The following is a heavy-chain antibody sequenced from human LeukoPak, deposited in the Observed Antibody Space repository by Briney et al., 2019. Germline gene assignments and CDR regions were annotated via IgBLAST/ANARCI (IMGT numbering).Heavy chain of an antibody. J-gene: IGHJ6*02. CDR3: ATALMVRGVKGYYYGMDV. Sequence: SETLSLTRTVSGDSISSYYWSWIRQPPGKGLEWIGYIDYSGSTNYNPSLKSRVTISVDTSKNRFSLKLSSVTAADTAVYYCATALMVRGVKGYYYGMDVWGQGTTVTVSS. CDR1: GDSISSYY. V-gene: IGHV4-59*01. D-gene: IGHD3-10*01. CDR2: IDYSGST.